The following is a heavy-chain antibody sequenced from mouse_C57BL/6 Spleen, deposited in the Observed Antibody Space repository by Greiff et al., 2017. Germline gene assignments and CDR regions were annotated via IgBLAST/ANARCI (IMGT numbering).Heavy chain of an antibody. CDR1: GYTFTSYW. CDR3: AREAYYYGIAY. V-gene: IGHV1-59*01. Sequence: QVQLQQPGAELVRPGTSVKLSCKASGYTFTSYWMHWVKQRPGQGLEWIGVIDPSDSSTNYNQKFKGKATLTVDTSSSTAYMQLSSLTSEDSAVYYCAREAYYYGIAYWGQGALVTVSA. D-gene: IGHD1-1*01. J-gene: IGHJ3*01. CDR2: IDPSDSST.